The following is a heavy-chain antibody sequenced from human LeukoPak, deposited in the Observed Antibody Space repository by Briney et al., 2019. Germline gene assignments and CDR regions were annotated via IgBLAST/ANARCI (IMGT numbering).Heavy chain of an antibody. V-gene: IGHV3-23*01. CDR1: GFTSGIYA. Sequence: GGSLRLSCAASGFTSGIYAVSWVRQAPGKGLEWVSAFRGGGDSYYADSVKGRFSISRDNAKNTVYLQMNSLRAEDTGIYYCARGTSAGGPISPFDFWGQGTVVTVSS. J-gene: IGHJ4*02. D-gene: IGHD6-13*01. CDR2: FRGGGDS. CDR3: ARGTSAGGPISPFDF.